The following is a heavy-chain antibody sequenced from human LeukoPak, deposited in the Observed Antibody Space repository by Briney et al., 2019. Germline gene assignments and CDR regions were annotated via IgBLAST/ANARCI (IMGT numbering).Heavy chain of an antibody. CDR2: IYHSGST. CDR1: GHSISSGYF. D-gene: IGHD3-10*01. CDR3: ADTMVRGVIRAFDI. J-gene: IGHJ3*02. Sequence: SETLSLTCTVSGHSISSGYFWGWIRQPPGKGLEWIGSIYHSGSTHYNPSLKSRVTISIITSKNQFSLKLGSVTAADTAVYYCADTMVRGVIRAFDIWGQGTMVTVSS. V-gene: IGHV4-38-2*02.